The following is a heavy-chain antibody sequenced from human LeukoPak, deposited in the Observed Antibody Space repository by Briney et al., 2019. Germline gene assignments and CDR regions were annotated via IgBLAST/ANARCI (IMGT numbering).Heavy chain of an antibody. V-gene: IGHV1-18*01. CDR1: GYTFTSYR. J-gene: IGHJ6*02. CDR2: ISAYNGNT. D-gene: IGHD1-26*01. Sequence: ASVKVSCKASGYTFTSYRISWVRQAPGQGLEWMGWISAYNGNTNYAQKLQGRVTMTTDTSTSTAYMELRSLRSDDTAVYYCARENSGSLYYYYGMDVWGQGTTVTVSS. CDR3: ARENSGSLYYYYGMDV.